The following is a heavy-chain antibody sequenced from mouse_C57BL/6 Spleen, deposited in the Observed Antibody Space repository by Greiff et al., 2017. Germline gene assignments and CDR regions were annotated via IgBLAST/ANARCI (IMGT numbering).Heavy chain of an antibody. CDR3: SRAYYSNYSLLWDY. Sequence: QVQLQQPGAELVKPGASVKLSCKASGYTFTSYWMHWVKQRPGQGLAWIGMIHPNSGSTNYNEKFKSKATLTVDKSSSTAYMQLSSLTSEDSAVYYCSRAYYSNYSLLWDYWGQGTTLTVSS. CDR2: IHPNSGST. CDR1: GYTFTSYW. J-gene: IGHJ2*01. V-gene: IGHV1-64*01. D-gene: IGHD2-5*01.